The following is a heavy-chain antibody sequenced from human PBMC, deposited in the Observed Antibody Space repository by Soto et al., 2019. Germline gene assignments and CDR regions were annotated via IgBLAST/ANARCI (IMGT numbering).Heavy chain of an antibody. Sequence: EVQLLESGGGLVQPGGSLRLSCAASGFTFNSYAMSWVCQAPGKGLEWVSAIGSDGTAIQYADSVKGRFTISKDNSNDMLYLQMNSLRAEDTAVYYCVRPGLTVPGTRYFDHWGQGALVTVSS. V-gene: IGHV3-23*05. CDR2: IGSDGTAI. D-gene: IGHD6-19*01. CDR3: VRPGLTVPGTRYFDH. J-gene: IGHJ4*02. CDR1: GFTFNSYA.